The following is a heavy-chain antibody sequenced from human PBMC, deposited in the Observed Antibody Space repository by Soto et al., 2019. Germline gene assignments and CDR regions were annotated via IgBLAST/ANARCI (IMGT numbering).Heavy chain of an antibody. CDR2: ISYDGSNK. Sequence: PGGSLRLSCAASGFTFSSYGRHWVRQAPGKGLEWVAVISYDGSNKYYADSVKGRFTISRDNSKNTLYLQMNSLRAEDTAGYYRATEKGYYYYGMDVWGQGTTVTVSS. J-gene: IGHJ6*02. CDR3: ATEKGYYYYGMDV. CDR1: GFTFSSYG. V-gene: IGHV3-30*03.